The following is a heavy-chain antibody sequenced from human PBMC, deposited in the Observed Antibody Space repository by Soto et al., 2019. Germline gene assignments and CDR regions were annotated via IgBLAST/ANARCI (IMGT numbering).Heavy chain of an antibody. CDR2: ISGSGGST. CDR1: GFTFSSYA. J-gene: IGHJ5*02. Sequence: GGSLRLSCAASGFTFSSYAMSWVRQAPGKGLEWVSAISGSGGSTYYADSVKGRFTISRDNSKNTLYLQMNSLRAEDTAVYYCAKEGPSESYLVGWFDPWGQGTLVTVSS. V-gene: IGHV3-23*01. CDR3: AKEGPSESYLVGWFDP. D-gene: IGHD1-26*01.